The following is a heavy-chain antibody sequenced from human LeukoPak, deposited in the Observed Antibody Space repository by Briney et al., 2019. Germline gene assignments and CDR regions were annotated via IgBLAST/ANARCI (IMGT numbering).Heavy chain of an antibody. CDR2: IYYSGST. CDR1: GGPISSSSYY. Sequence: SETLSLTCTVSGGPISSSSYYWGWIRQPPGKGLEWIGSIYYSGSTYYNPSLKSRVTISVDTSKNQFSLKLSSVTAADTAVYYCAGLDYGDYYYYGMDVWGQGTTVTVSS. D-gene: IGHD4-17*01. CDR3: AGLDYGDYYYYGMDV. V-gene: IGHV4-39*01. J-gene: IGHJ6*02.